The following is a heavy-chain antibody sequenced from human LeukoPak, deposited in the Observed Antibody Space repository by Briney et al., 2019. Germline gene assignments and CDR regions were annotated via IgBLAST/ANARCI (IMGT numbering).Heavy chain of an antibody. Sequence: GASVKVSCKASGGTFSSYAISWVRQAPGQGLEWMGRIIPIFGTANYAQKFQGRVTITADESTSTAYMELSSLRSEDTAVYYCARVASDYYGSGSYTIFDYWGQGTLVTVSS. CDR3: ARVASDYYGSGSYTIFDY. V-gene: IGHV1-69*13. CDR1: GGTFSSYA. D-gene: IGHD3-10*01. CDR2: IIPIFGTA. J-gene: IGHJ4*02.